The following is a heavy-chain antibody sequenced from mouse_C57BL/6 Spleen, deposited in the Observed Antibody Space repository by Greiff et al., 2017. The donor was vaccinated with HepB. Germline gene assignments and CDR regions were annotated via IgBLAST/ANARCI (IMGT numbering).Heavy chain of an antibody. J-gene: IGHJ2*01. CDR3: ARKDYTDYFYY. D-gene: IGHD2-12*01. Sequence: QVQLQQSGAELARPGASVKMSCKASGYTFTSYTMHWVKQRPGQGLEWIGYINPSSGYTKYNQKFKDKATLTADKSSSTAYMQLSSLTSEDSAVYYCARKDYTDYFYYWGQGTTLTVSS. V-gene: IGHV1-4*01. CDR1: GYTFTSYT. CDR2: INPSSGYT.